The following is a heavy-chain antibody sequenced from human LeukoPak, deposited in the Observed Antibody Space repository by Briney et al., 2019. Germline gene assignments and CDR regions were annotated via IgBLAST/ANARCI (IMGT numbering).Heavy chain of an antibody. V-gene: IGHV1-18*04. CDR2: ISAYNGNT. Sequence: ASVKVSRKASGYNFTDYYIHWVRQAPGQGLEWMGWISAYNGNTNYAQKLQGRVTMTTDTSTSTAYMELRSLRSDDTAVYYCAREPVSLDDLYYFDYWGQGTLVTVSS. J-gene: IGHJ4*02. CDR3: AREPVSLDDLYYFDY. CDR1: GYNFTDYY. D-gene: IGHD1-14*01.